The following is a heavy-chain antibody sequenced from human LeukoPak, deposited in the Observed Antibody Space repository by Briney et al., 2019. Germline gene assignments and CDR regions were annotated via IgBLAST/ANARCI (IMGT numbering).Heavy chain of an antibody. CDR3: ARRRGAARPDYDP. J-gene: IGHJ5*02. V-gene: IGHV4-39*01. CDR1: GGSISSSSYY. CDR2: IYYSGST. D-gene: IGHD6-6*01. Sequence: SETLSLTCTVSGGSISSSSYYWGWIRQPPGKALEWIGSIYYSGSTYYNPSLKSRVTISVDTSKNQFSLKLSSVTAADTAVYYCARRRGAARPDYDPWGQGTLVTVSS.